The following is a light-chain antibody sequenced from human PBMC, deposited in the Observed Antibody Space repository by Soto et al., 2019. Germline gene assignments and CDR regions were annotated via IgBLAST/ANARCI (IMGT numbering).Light chain of an antibody. CDR3: AEWNDSLSCWE. J-gene: IGLJ3*02. Sequence: QSVLTQPPSASGTPGQRVTISCSGSSSNIGRHYVYWYQQLPGTAHKLLIYSNNQRTSGFPIRFSGAKSGTSAAQATSGIRSESEADYYCAEWNDSLSCWEFGGGTKLTVL. CDR1: SSNIGRHY. CDR2: SNN. V-gene: IGLV1-47*02.